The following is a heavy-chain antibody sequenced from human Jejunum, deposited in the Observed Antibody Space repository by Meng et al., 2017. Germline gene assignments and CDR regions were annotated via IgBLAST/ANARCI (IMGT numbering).Heavy chain of an antibody. Sequence: QVQPQQSGPGLVNPSQTLPLTCASSGDSVSRNSAAWNWIRQSPSRGLEWLGRTYYRSKWYSDYAVSVKSRITINTDTSKNQLSLQLNSVTPEDTAVYYCARDESRLLRSWGQGTLVTVSS. J-gene: IGHJ5*02. CDR3: ARDESRLLRS. D-gene: IGHD3-22*01. CDR1: GDSVSRNSAA. CDR2: TYYRSKWYS. V-gene: IGHV6-1*01.